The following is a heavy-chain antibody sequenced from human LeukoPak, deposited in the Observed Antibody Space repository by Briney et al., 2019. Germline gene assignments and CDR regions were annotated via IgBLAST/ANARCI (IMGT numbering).Heavy chain of an antibody. CDR2: ISGSGGNT. CDR3: AKGFYGDSRNYIFDY. V-gene: IGHV3-23*01. Sequence: QSGGSLRLPCEASGFTFNAHAMSWVRQAPGKGPEWISAISGSGGNTYYADSVKGRFTISRDNSKNTLYLQMNGLRADDSAVYYCAKGFYGDSRNYIFDYWGQGALVTASS. J-gene: IGHJ4*02. D-gene: IGHD4-17*01. CDR1: GFTFNAHA.